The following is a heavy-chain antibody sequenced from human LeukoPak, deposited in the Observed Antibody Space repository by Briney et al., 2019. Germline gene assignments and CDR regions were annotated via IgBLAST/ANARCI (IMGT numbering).Heavy chain of an antibody. V-gene: IGHV1-45*02. Sequence: GASVTVSCKASGYTFTYRYLHWVRQAPGQALEWMGWITPFNGNTNYAQKFQDRVTMTRDRSMSTAYMELSSLRSEDTAMYYCASDKCSSISCSDAFDIWGQGTMVTVSS. CDR2: ITPFNGNT. CDR3: ASDKCSSISCSDAFDI. CDR1: GYTFTYRY. J-gene: IGHJ3*02. D-gene: IGHD2-2*01.